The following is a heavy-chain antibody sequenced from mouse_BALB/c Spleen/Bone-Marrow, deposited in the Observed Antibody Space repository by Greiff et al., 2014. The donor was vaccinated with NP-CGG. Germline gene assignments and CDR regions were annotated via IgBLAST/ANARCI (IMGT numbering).Heavy chain of an antibody. CDR1: GFTFTDYY. V-gene: IGHV7-3*02. D-gene: IGHD2-1*01. CDR3: ARDKNYGSYWYFDV. J-gene: IGHJ1*01. Sequence: EVQLQESGGGLVQPGGSLRLSCATSGFTFTDYYMSWVRQPPGKALEWLGFIRNKANGYTTEYSASVKGRFTISRDKSQSILYLQMNTLRAEDSATYYCARDKNYGSYWYFDVWGAGTTVTVSS. CDR2: IRNKANGYTT.